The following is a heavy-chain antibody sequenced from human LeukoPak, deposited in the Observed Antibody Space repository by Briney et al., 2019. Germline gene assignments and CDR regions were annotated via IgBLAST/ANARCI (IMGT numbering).Heavy chain of an antibody. CDR1: GITLSNYG. CDR3: AREISSWYRTEGRFDP. CDR2: LSGSGGGT. D-gene: IGHD6-19*01. J-gene: IGHJ5*02. Sequence: GGSLRLSCAVSGITLSNYGMSWVRQAPGKGLEWVAGLSGSGGGTNYADSVKGRFTISRDNAKNTLYLQMNSLRAEDTAVYYCAREISSWYRTEGRFDPWGQGTLVTVSS. V-gene: IGHV3-23*01.